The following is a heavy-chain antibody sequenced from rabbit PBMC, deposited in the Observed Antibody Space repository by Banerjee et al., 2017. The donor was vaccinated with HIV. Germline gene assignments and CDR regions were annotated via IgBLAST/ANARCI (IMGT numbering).Heavy chain of an antibody. CDR2: IAGSSSGFT. Sequence: RQAPGKGLEWISCIAGSSSGFTYSATWAKGRFTISKASSTTVTLQMTTLTAVDTATYFCARDTGTSFSSYGMDLWGQGTLVTVS. J-gene: IGHJ6*01. V-gene: IGHV1S40*01. D-gene: IGHD7-1*01. CDR3: ARDTGTSFSSYGMDL.